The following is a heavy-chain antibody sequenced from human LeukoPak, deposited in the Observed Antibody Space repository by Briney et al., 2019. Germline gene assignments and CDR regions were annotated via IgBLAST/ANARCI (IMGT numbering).Heavy chain of an antibody. CDR2: IYHSGST. V-gene: IGHV4-4*02. CDR3: ARVRVWFGDVQRYGMDV. Sequence: SETLSLTCAVSGGSISSSNWWSWVRQPPGKGLEWIGEIYHSGSTNYNPSLKSRVTISVDKSKNQFSLKLSSVTAADTAVYYCARVRVWFGDVQRYGMDVWGQGTTVTVSS. CDR1: GGSISSSNW. D-gene: IGHD3-10*01. J-gene: IGHJ6*02.